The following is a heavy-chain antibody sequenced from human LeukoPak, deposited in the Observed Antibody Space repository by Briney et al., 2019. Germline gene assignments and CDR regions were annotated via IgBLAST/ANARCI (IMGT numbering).Heavy chain of an antibody. CDR1: GDSVSSDSAA. CDR3: ARDLVAHAFDI. J-gene: IGHJ3*02. Sequence: SQTLSLTCAISGDSVSSDSAAWNWIRQPPSRGLEWLGRTYYRSKWYNDYAVSVKSRITINPDTSKNQFSLQLNSVTPEDTAMYYCARDLVAHAFDIWGLGTMVTVSS. D-gene: IGHD5-12*01. CDR2: TYYRSKWYN. V-gene: IGHV6-1*01.